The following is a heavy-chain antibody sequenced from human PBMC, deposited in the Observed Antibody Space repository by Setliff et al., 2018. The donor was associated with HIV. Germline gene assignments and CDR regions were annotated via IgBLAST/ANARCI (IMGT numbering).Heavy chain of an antibody. D-gene: IGHD2-15*01. CDR2: IYYNGNT. V-gene: IGHV4-59*08. CDR1: GGSISSYY. CDR3: ARRRGYCSGGTCYSGGYWFDP. J-gene: IGHJ5*02. Sequence: PSETLSLTCTVSGGSISSYYWSWIRQPPGKGLEWIGYIYYNGNTNYNPSLKSRVTISVDTSKNQFSLKLRSVTAADTAVYYCARRRGYCSGGTCYSGGYWFDPWGQGTLVTVSS.